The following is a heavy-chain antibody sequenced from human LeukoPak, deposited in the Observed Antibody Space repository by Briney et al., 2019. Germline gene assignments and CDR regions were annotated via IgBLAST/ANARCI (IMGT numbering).Heavy chain of an antibody. CDR3: AKASGGYGGNPFDI. J-gene: IGHJ3*02. D-gene: IGHD4-23*01. CDR2: ITGSGIDT. Sequence: PGGSLRLSCAASGFTFSSYAMSWVRQAPGKGLEWVSGITGSGIDTYYGDSVKGRFTISRDNSKNTLYLQMKSLRAEDTAVYYCAKASGGYGGNPFDIWGQGTMVTVSS. V-gene: IGHV3-23*01. CDR1: GFTFSSYA.